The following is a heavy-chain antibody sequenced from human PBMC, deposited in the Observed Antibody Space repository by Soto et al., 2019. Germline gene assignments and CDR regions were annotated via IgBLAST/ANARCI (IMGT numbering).Heavy chain of an antibody. J-gene: IGHJ4*02. CDR1: GGSFTSNNW. D-gene: IGHD1-7*01. V-gene: IGHV4-4*02. CDR2: IYRTGST. CDR3: ASRDPGTSVDY. Sequence: SETLSLTCAASGGSFTSNNWWTWVRQPPGQGLEWIGEIYRTGSTNYNPSLKSRVTISLDKSENQFSLKVTSLTAADTAVYYCASRDPGTSVDYWGQGTLVTVSS.